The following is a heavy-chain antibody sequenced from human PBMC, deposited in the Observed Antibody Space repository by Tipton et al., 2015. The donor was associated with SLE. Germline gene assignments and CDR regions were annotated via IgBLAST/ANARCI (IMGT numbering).Heavy chain of an antibody. V-gene: IGHV3-7*01. J-gene: IGHJ4*02. CDR1: IFSLTDFW. CDR2: IKGDGSET. D-gene: IGHD6-13*01. Sequence: GSLRLSCEASIFSLTDFWMTWVRQAPGKGLEWVATIKGDGSETFYVGSVKGRFSISRDKSANALYLQMNSLRTEDTAIYYCAKEDSSSWYPDHWGQGTLVTVSS. CDR3: AKEDSSSWYPDH.